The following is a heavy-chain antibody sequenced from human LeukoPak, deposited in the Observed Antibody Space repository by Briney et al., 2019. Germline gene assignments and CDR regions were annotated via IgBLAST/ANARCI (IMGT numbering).Heavy chain of an antibody. J-gene: IGHJ3*02. Sequence: SETLSLTCTVSGGSIRSSYYYWGWIRQPPGKGLEWIGSIYDSGSTYYNPSLKSRVTISVDRSKNQFSLKLSSVTAADTAVYYCARAPDAFDIWGQGTMVTVSS. V-gene: IGHV4-39*07. CDR2: IYDSGST. CDR3: ARAPDAFDI. CDR1: GGSIRSSYYY.